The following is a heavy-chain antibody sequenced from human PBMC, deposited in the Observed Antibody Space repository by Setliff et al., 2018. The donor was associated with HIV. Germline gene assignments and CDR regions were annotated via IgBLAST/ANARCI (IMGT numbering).Heavy chain of an antibody. CDR2: IYYSGST. J-gene: IGHJ6*02. D-gene: IGHD3-9*01. V-gene: IGHV4-39*07. Sequence: DTLSLTCTVSGGSISSSSYYWGWIRQPPGKGLEWIGSIYYSGSTYYNPYLKSRVTISVDTSKNQFSLKLSSVTAADTAVYYCARYFDWFSYGMDVWGQGATVTVSS. CDR3: ARYFDWFSYGMDV. CDR1: GGSISSSSYY.